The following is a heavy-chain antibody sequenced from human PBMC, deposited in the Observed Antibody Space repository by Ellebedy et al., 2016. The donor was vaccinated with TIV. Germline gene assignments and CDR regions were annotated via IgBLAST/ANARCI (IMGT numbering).Heavy chain of an antibody. V-gene: IGHV4-59*01. D-gene: IGHD2-15*01. Sequence: MPSETLSLTCTVSGDSIRSYYWSWIRQTPGEGLEWIGSVYYTGTTNYNPSLKSRVTISADTSRDQLSLNLNSVTAADTAVYYCARSGLDCSGGSCNFRYYYYGLDVWGPGTTVIVSS. CDR2: VYYTGTT. J-gene: IGHJ6*02. CDR1: GDSIRSYY. CDR3: ARSGLDCSGGSCNFRYYYYGLDV.